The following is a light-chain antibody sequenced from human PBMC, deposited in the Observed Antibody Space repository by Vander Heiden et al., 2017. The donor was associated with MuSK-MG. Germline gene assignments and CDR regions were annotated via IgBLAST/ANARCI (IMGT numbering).Light chain of an antibody. CDR3: QQYYHWPA. Sequence: EIVMTQSPATLSVSPGERATLSCRASQSVSSNLVWYQQKPGQAPRLLIYGASTRATGIPARFSGSGSGTEFTFTISSLQSEGFAVYYCQQYYHWPAFGQGTKVEIK. CDR1: QSVSSN. V-gene: IGKV3-15*01. J-gene: IGKJ1*01. CDR2: GAS.